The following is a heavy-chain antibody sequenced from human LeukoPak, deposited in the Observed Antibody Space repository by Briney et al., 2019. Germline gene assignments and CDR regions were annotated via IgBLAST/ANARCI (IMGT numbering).Heavy chain of an antibody. CDR1: GYTFTSYG. CDR3: ASGYYDFWSGYDHYYYMDV. V-gene: IGHV1-18*01. J-gene: IGHJ6*03. D-gene: IGHD3-3*01. Sequence: EASVKVSCKASGYTFTSYGISWVRQAPGQGLEWMGWISAYNGNTNYAQKLQGRVTMTTDTSTSTAYMELRSLRSDDTAVYYCASGYYDFWSGYDHYYYMDVWGKGTTVTVSS. CDR2: ISAYNGNT.